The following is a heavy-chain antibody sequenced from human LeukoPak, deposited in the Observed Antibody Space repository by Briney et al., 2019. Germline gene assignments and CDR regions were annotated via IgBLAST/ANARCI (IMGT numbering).Heavy chain of an antibody. D-gene: IGHD5-18*01. Sequence: SETLSLTCAVYGGSFSGYYWSWIRQPPGNGLEWIGEINHSGSTNYNPSLKSRVTISVDTSKNQFSLKLSSVTAADTAVYYRARIPRGYSYGSYYLDYWGQGTLVTVSS. J-gene: IGHJ4*02. V-gene: IGHV4-34*01. CDR2: INHSGST. CDR1: GGSFSGYY. CDR3: ARIPRGYSYGSYYLDY.